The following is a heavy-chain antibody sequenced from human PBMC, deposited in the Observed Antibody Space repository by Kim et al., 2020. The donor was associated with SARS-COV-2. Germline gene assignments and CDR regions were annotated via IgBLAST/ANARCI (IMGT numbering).Heavy chain of an antibody. J-gene: IGHJ4*02. Sequence: SETLSLTCAVYGGSFSGYYWSWIRQPPGKGLEWIGEINHSGSTNYNPSLKSRVTISVDTSKNQFSLKLSSVTAADTAVYYCARGPLGWVQRRTQSLDYWGKGTLVTVSS. D-gene: IGHD7-27*01. CDR2: INHSGST. V-gene: IGHV4-34*01. CDR1: GGSFSGYY. CDR3: ARGPLGWVQRRTQSLDY.